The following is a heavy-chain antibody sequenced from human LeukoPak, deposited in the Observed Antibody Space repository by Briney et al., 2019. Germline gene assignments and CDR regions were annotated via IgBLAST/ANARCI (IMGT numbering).Heavy chain of an antibody. J-gene: IGHJ4*02. CDR2: ISHDASSK. Sequence: AGGSLRLSCAGSGFTFSNSGMHWVRQAPGKGLEWVAVISHDASSKYHADSVKGRFTISRDNSKNTLYLQMNSLRPEDTALYYCAIHFGHWGQGTLVTVSS. CDR3: AIHFGH. CDR1: GFTFSNSG. V-gene: IGHV3-30*03.